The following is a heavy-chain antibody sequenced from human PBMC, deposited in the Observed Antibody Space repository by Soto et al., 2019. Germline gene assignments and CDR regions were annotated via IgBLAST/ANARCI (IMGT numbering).Heavy chain of an antibody. J-gene: IGHJ6*03. D-gene: IGHD3-3*01. CDR1: GFIFSNSW. CDR3: ARDWSGPGNSAYYYYNMDV. CDR2: INSDGSST. Sequence: EVPLVASGGGLVQPGGSLRLSCAASGFIFSNSWMHWVRQAPGKGLVWVSRINSDGSSTDYADSVKGRFTISRDNAKNTLYLQMNSLRAEDTALYYCARDWSGPGNSAYYYYNMDVWGKGTTVTVSS. V-gene: IGHV3-74*01.